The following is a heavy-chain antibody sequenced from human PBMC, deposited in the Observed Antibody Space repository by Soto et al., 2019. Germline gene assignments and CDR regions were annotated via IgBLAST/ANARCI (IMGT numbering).Heavy chain of an antibody. CDR3: YYRVGVTICGVVINTPGGAFDI. Sequence: GSLRLSCAASGFTFSSYAMSWVRQAPGKGLEWVSAISGSGGSTYYADSVKGRFTISRDNSKNTLYLQMNSLRAEDTAVYYCYYRVGVTICGVVINTPGGAFDIWGQGTMVTVSS. CDR1: GFTFSSYA. J-gene: IGHJ3*02. CDR2: ISGSGGST. V-gene: IGHV3-23*01. D-gene: IGHD3-3*01.